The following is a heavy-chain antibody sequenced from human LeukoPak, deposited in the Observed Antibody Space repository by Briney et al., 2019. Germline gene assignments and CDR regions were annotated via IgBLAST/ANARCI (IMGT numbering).Heavy chain of an antibody. CDR2: ISYDGSNK. J-gene: IGHJ4*02. CDR1: GFTFSSYA. D-gene: IGHD3-22*01. V-gene: IGHV3-30-3*01. Sequence: GRSLRLSCAASGFTFSSYAMHWVSQAPGKGLEWVAVISYDGSNKYYADSVRGRFTISRDNSKNTLYLQMNSLRAEDTAVYYCARDTYDSSGYYWALTLDYWGQGTLVTVSS. CDR3: ARDTYDSSGYYWALTLDY.